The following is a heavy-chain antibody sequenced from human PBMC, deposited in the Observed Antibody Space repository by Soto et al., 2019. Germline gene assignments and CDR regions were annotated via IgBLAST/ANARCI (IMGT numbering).Heavy chain of an antibody. CDR2: ISWNSDKI. CDR1: GFTFDNYP. V-gene: IGHV3-9*01. D-gene: IGHD1-26*01. Sequence: EVLLVESGGGLVQPGRSLKLSCAASGFTFDNYPMHWVRQAPGKGLEWVSTISWNSDKIAYADSVKGRFTVSRDNAKNSLYLQMNSLRVDDTALYYCAKDRDGGSYFDLPDSCDVWGQGTVVTVSS. J-gene: IGHJ3*01. CDR3: AKDRDGGSYFDLPDSCDV.